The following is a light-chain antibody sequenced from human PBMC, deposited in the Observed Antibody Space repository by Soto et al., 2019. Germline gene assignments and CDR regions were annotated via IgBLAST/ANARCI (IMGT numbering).Light chain of an antibody. V-gene: IGLV2-14*03. CDR2: NVY. Sequence: QSALTQPASVSGSPGQSITIFCTGTSSDIGIYNFVSWYQQHPGKAPKLMIYNVYSRPSGVSSRFSGSKSGNTASLTISWLQAEDEADYYCCSLTTRDSHVFGTGTKVTVL. CDR1: SSDIGIYNF. CDR3: CSLTTRDSHV. J-gene: IGLJ1*01.